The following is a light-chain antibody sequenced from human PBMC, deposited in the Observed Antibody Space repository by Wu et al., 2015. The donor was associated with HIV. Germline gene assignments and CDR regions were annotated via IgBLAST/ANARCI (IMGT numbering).Light chain of an antibody. Sequence: DIQMTQSPSSLSASVGDRVTITCRATQGISNFLAWYQLKPGRVPKLLIYAASTLQSGVPSRFSGSGSGTDFTLTISSLQPEDVATYYCQKYNSAPYTFGRGPSWRSN. CDR1: QGISNF. CDR3: QKYNSAPYT. CDR2: AAS. J-gene: IGKJ2*01. V-gene: IGKV1-27*01.